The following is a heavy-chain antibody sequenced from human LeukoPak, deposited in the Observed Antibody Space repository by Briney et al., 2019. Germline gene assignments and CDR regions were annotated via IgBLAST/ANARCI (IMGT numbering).Heavy chain of an antibody. CDR3: ARDHTYCGGDCYPYYFDY. CDR1: GFTFSSYW. CDR2: IKQDGSEK. J-gene: IGHJ4*02. V-gene: IGHV3-7*01. Sequence: PGGSLRLSCAASGFTFSSYWMSWVRQAPGKGLEWVANIKQDGSEKYYVDSVKGRFTISRDNAKNSLYLQMNSLRAEDTAVYYCARDHTYCGGDCYPYYFDYWGQGTLVTVSS. D-gene: IGHD2-21*02.